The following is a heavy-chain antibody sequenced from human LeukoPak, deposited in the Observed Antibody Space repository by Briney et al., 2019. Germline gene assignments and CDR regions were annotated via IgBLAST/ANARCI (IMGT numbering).Heavy chain of an antibody. V-gene: IGHV6-1*01. Sequence: SQTLSLTCAISGDSVSSNSAAWNWIGQSPSRGLEWLGRTYYRSNWYNDYAVSVKSRMTINPDTSKNQFSLQLNSVTPEDTAVYYCARTAEYSSTWYYFDYWDQGTLVTVSS. CDR2: TYYRSNWYN. CDR1: GDSVSSNSAA. CDR3: ARTAEYSSTWYYFDY. J-gene: IGHJ4*02. D-gene: IGHD6-13*01.